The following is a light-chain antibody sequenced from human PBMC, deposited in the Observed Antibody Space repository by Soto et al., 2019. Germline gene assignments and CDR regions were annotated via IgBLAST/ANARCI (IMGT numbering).Light chain of an antibody. V-gene: IGKV1-12*01. CDR3: QQTLSVPRT. CDR2: AAS. J-gene: IGKJ1*01. Sequence: DIQMTQSPSSVSASVGDRVTITCRASQGISSWLAWYQQKPGKAPKLLIYAASSLQRGVPSRFSGSTTGTDFTLTITGLQPEDSATYYCQQTLSVPRTFGLGTKVEIK. CDR1: QGISSW.